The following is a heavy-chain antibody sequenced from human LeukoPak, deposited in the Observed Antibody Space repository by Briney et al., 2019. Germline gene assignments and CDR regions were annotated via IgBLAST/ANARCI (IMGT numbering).Heavy chain of an antibody. D-gene: IGHD6-13*01. CDR3: ARGYSSSWYGGDWFDP. V-gene: IGHV4-34*01. J-gene: IGHJ5*02. Sequence: KTSETLSLTCAVYGGSFSGYYWSWIRQPPGKGLEWIGEINHSGSTNYNPSLKSRVTISVDTSKNQFSLKLSSVTAADTAVYYCARGYSSSWYGGDWFDPWGQGTLVTVSS. CDR1: GGSFSGYY. CDR2: INHSGST.